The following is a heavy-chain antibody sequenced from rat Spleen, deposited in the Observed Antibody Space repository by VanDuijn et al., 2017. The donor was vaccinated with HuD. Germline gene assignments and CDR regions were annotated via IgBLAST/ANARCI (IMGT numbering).Heavy chain of an antibody. D-gene: IGHD1-11*01. Sequence: QVQLQQSGAELAKPGSSVKISCKASGYTFTSYYISWIKQTTGQGLEYIGFINTGSGGTNYNENFKGKATLTVDRSSSTAFMQLSSLTPDDSAVYYCARRHYGYTDYFDYWGQGVMVPVSS. CDR2: INTGSGGT. V-gene: IGHV1-43*01. J-gene: IGHJ2*01. CDR1: GYTFTSYY. CDR3: ARRHYGYTDYFDY.